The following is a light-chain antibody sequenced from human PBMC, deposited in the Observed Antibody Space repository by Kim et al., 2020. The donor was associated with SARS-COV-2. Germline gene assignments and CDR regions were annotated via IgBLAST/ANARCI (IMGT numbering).Light chain of an antibody. J-gene: IGLJ1*01. Sequence: VSPGQTARITCSGDDLSNQYVHWYRQKPGQAPVLVIYTDSERPSGIPERISGSSSGTTATLTISGVQAEDEADYYCQSADSSGIYVFGTGTKVTVL. CDR2: TDS. V-gene: IGLV3-25*03. CDR1: DLSNQY. CDR3: QSADSSGIYV.